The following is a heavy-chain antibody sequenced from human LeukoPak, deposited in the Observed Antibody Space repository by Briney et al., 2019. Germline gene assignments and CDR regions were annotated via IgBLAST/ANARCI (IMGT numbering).Heavy chain of an antibody. CDR1: GFTFSSYA. J-gene: IGHJ4*02. D-gene: IGHD3-22*01. Sequence: PGGSLRLSCAASGFTFSSYAMHWVRQAPGKGLEWVAVISYDGSNKYYADSVKGRFTISRDNSKNTLYLQMNSLRAEDTAVYYCARDFQSLYYYDSSGYLDYWGQGTLVTVSS. CDR3: ARDFQSLYYYDSSGYLDY. CDR2: ISYDGSNK. V-gene: IGHV3-30-3*01.